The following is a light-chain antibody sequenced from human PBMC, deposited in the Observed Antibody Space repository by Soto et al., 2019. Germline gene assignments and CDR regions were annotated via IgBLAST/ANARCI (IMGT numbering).Light chain of an antibody. CDR3: HQRSSSPRT. V-gene: IGKV3-11*01. CDR2: DAS. J-gene: IGKJ2*01. CDR1: QSVSSGS. Sequence: EIVLTQSPATLSLSPGDRTTLSCRASQSVSSGSLTWYQHKPGQAPRLLIYDASSRAPGIPARFSGSGSGTDFTLTISTLEPEDFAVYYCHQRSSSPRTFGQGTKLEMK.